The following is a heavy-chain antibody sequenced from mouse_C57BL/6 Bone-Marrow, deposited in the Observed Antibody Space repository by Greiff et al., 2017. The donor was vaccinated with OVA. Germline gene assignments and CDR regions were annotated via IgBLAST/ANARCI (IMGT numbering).Heavy chain of an antibody. D-gene: IGHD2-4*01. J-gene: IGHJ2*01. CDR1: GYTFTSYW. CDR2: IGPGSGST. CDR3: AIRRDYEGY. Sequence: QVQLQQPGAELVKPGASVKVSCKASGYTFTSYWMHWVKQRPGQGLEWIGKIGPGSGSTYYNEKFKGKATLTADKSSSTAYMQLSSLTSEDSAVYFCAIRRDYEGYWGQGTTLTVSS. V-gene: IGHV1-77*01.